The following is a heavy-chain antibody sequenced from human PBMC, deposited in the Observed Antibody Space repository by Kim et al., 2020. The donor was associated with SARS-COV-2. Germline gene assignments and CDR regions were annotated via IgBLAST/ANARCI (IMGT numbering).Heavy chain of an antibody. Sequence: SETLSLTCAVYGGSFSGYYWSWIRQPPGKGLEWIGEINHSGSTNYNPSLKSRVTISVDTSKNQFSLKLSSVTAADTAVYYCARGFGFVDTAMVIKRGYAFDIWGQGTMVTVSS. CDR3: ARGFGFVDTAMVIKRGYAFDI. CDR2: INHSGST. J-gene: IGHJ3*02. CDR1: GGSFSGYY. V-gene: IGHV4-34*01. D-gene: IGHD5-18*01.